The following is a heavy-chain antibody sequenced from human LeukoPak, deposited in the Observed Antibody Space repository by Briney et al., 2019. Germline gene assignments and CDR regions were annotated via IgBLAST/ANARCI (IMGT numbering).Heavy chain of an antibody. Sequence: ASVKVSCKTSGYSLTGYYIHWARRAPGQGLEWMGWINSNSGDTKYAQKFQGRVTMARDTSITTVYMELSSLRSDDTAVYYCAIDKSWIDYWGQGTLVTVSS. D-gene: IGHD3-3*01. J-gene: IGHJ4*02. CDR3: AIDKSWIDY. V-gene: IGHV1-2*02. CDR1: GYSLTGYY. CDR2: INSNSGDT.